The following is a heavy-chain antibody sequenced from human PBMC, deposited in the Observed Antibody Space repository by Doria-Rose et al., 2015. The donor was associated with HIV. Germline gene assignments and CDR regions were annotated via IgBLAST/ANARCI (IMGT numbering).Heavy chain of an antibody. V-gene: IGHV2-26*01. D-gene: IGHD6-13*01. CDR2: IFSYDEG. Sequence: SGPVLVKPTETLTLTCTVSGVSLSSPGMGVSWIRQPPGKALEWLANIFSYDEGSYKTSLKSRLTIASATSKSQVVLTMTDMDPVGTATYYCARIKSSRWYHKYYFDFWGQGTLVIVSA. CDR3: ARIKSSRWYHKYYFDF. CDR1: GVSLSSPGMG. J-gene: IGHJ4*02.